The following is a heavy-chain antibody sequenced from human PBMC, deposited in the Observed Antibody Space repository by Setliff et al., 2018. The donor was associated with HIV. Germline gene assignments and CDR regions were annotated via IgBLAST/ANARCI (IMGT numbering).Heavy chain of an antibody. CDR1: GFTFSDYD. CDR2: ISPDGSVI. D-gene: IGHD1-26*01. CDR3: VRGIVGASVFNY. Sequence: GGSLRLSCAASGFTFSDYDIHWVRQAPGKGLVWVSRISPDGSVINYAGSVKGRFTISRDNAKNTLYLQMNGLRAEDTAVYYCVRGIVGASVFNYWGQGTQVTVSS. J-gene: IGHJ4*02. V-gene: IGHV3-74*01.